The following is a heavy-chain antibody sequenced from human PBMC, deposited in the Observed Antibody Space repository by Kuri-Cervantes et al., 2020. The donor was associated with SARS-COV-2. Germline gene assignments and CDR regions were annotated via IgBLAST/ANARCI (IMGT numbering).Heavy chain of an antibody. CDR2: ISYDGNNK. J-gene: IGHJ6*03. CDR1: HFTFSSYA. CDR3: ARDMTFDEYVDYFYYYMDV. Sequence: GGSLRLSCAASHFTFSSYAFHWVRQAPGQGLEWVAAISYDGNNKYFADSVRGRFTVSRDNSKNTLYLEMDGLRPEDTAVYYCARDMTFDEYVDYFYYYMDVWGKGTTVTVSS. D-gene: IGHD3-16*01. V-gene: IGHV3-30*04.